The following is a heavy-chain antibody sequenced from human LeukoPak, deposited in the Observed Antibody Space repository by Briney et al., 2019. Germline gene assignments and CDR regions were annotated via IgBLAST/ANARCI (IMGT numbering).Heavy chain of an antibody. CDR2: SRNKAKSYTT. CDR1: GFTFSDHY. Sequence: PGGSLRLSCAASGFTFSDHYMDWGRQAPGKGLEWVARSRNKAKSYTTEYAASVKGRFTISRDDSKNSLYLQMNSLKTEDTAVYYCTRSVADWGQGTLVTVSS. V-gene: IGHV3-72*01. D-gene: IGHD4-23*01. J-gene: IGHJ4*02. CDR3: TRSVAD.